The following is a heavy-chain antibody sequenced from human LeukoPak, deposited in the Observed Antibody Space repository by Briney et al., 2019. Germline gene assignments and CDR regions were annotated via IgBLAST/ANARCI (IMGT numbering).Heavy chain of an antibody. V-gene: IGHV4-59*12. Sequence: SETLSLTCTVSGGSISFYYWSRIRQPPGKGLEWIGNIYYSGSTNYNPSLKSRANISVDTSKNQFSLKLSSVTAADTAVYYCARRIVVVTSIQRYFDLWGRGTLVTVSS. CDR2: IYYSGST. D-gene: IGHD2-21*02. J-gene: IGHJ2*01. CDR1: GGSISFYY. CDR3: ARRIVVVTSIQRYFDL.